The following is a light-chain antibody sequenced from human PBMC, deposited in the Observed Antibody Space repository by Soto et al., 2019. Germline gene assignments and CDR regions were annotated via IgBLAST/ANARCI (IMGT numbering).Light chain of an antibody. CDR1: QSVSSSY. CDR3: QQYGSSPQT. J-gene: IGKJ1*01. V-gene: IGKV3-20*01. Sequence: EILLTQSPCTLALSPGERATLSCRASQSVSSSYLAWFQQKPGQAPRLLMYAASSRATGIPERFSGSGSGTDFTLTISRLAPEDFEVYYCQQYGSSPQTFGQGTKVDIK. CDR2: AAS.